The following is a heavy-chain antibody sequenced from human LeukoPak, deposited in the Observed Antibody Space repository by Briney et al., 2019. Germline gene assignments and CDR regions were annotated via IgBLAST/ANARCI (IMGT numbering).Heavy chain of an antibody. CDR3: ARARGPYSSTNYEFDP. CDR1: GGSISSYY. CDR2: IYYSGST. V-gene: IGHV4-59*01. J-gene: IGHJ5*02. D-gene: IGHD6-13*01. Sequence: SETLSLTCTVSGGSISSYYWSWIRQPPGKGLEWIGYIYYSGSTNYNPSLKSRVTISVDTSKNQFSLKLSSVTAADTAVYYCARARGPYSSTNYEFDPWGQGTLVTVSS.